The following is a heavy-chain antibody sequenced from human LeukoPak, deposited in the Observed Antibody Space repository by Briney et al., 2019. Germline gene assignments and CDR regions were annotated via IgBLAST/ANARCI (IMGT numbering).Heavy chain of an antibody. D-gene: IGHD6-13*01. CDR1: GYTFTSYY. CDR2: INPNSGGT. CDR3: ARDTAAANDAFDI. Sequence: ASVKVSCKASGYTFTSYYMHWVRPAPGQGLGWMGWINPNSGGTNYAQKFQGRVTMTRDTSISTAYMELSRLRSDDTAVYYCARDTAAANDAFDIWGQGTMVTVSS. J-gene: IGHJ3*02. V-gene: IGHV1-2*02.